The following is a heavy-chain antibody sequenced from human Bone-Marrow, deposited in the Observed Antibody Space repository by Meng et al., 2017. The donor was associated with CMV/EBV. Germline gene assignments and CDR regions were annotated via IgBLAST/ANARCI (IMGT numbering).Heavy chain of an antibody. Sequence: LRLSCALSGLIVRAYWMRWVRQAPGKGLMWVAATTTDGRSTNSADSVRGRFTLSRDNAKNTLYLQMNSMRDDDTAVYYCVVSSPRHEYWGQGTLVTVSS. CDR3: VVSSPRHEY. D-gene: IGHD3-10*01. V-gene: IGHV3-74*01. J-gene: IGHJ4*02. CDR1: GLIVRAYW. CDR2: TTTDGRST.